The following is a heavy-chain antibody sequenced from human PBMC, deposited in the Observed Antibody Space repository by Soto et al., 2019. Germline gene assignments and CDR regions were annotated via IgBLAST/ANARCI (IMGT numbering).Heavy chain of an antibody. CDR3: ARLTSQGPRFDS. CDR1: GASFSSSDW. CDR2: IYQSGKT. J-gene: IGHJ4*02. Sequence: SETLSLTCAVSGASFSSSDWWSWVRQPPGKVLQWIGEIYQSGKTNYNPSLESRVTMSIDRSMNEFSLKVTSLTAADTAVYYCARLTSQGPRFDSWGQGSLVTVSS. V-gene: IGHV4-4*02.